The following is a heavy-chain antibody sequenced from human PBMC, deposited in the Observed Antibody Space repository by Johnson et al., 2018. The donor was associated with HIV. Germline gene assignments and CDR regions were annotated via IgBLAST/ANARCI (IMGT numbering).Heavy chain of an antibody. CDR1: GFTLSYYG. D-gene: IGHD3-22*01. J-gene: IGHJ3*02. V-gene: IGHV3-33*08. CDR3: ARDLITMIGAPDLGDAFDI. Sequence: QVQLVESGGGVVQPGRSLRLSCAASGFTLSYYGVHWVRQAPGKGLEWVAFIRYDGSNKYYADSVKGRFPISRDNSKNTLYLQMNSLRAEDTALYYCARDLITMIGAPDLGDAFDIWGQGTMVTVSS. CDR2: IRYDGSNK.